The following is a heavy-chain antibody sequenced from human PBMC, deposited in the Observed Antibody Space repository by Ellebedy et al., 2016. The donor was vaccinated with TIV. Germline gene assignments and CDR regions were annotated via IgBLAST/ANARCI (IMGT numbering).Heavy chain of an antibody. CDR3: AITGSGQYSLNFQY. CDR1: GFNVNTNH. CDR2: IYSGGTP. Sequence: GESLKISXAASGFNVNTNHMTWVRQAPGKGLEWVSVIYSGGTPYYADSVNGRFTISRDNSKNTLYLHMTNLRTEDTAVYYCAITGSGQYSLNFQYWGQGTLVTVSS. D-gene: IGHD1-20*01. V-gene: IGHV3-53*01. J-gene: IGHJ1*01.